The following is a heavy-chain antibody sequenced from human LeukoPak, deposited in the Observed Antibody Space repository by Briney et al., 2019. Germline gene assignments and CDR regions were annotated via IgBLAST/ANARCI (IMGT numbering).Heavy chain of an antibody. Sequence: SETLSLTCTVSGGSISSSSYYWSWIRQPPGKGLEWIGEINHSGSTNYNPSLKSRVTISVDTSKNQFSLKLSSVTAADTAVYYCARPLYSYGFLSAFDIWGQGTMVTVSS. CDR1: GGSISSSSYY. J-gene: IGHJ3*02. CDR2: INHSGST. D-gene: IGHD5-18*01. CDR3: ARPLYSYGFLSAFDI. V-gene: IGHV4-39*07.